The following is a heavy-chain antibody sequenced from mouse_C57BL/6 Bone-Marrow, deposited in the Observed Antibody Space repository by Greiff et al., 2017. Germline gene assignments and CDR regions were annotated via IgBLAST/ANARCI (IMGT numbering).Heavy chain of an antibody. Sequence: VQLQQSGAELVRPGASVKLSCTASGFNIKDDYMHWVKQRPEQGLEWIGWIDPENGDTEYASKFQGKATITADTSSNTAYLQLSSLTSEDTAVYYCTTWTYYVSSYDWYFDVWGTGTTVTVSS. CDR3: TTWTYYVSSYDWYFDV. D-gene: IGHD1-1*01. CDR1: GFNIKDDY. J-gene: IGHJ1*03. V-gene: IGHV14-4*01. CDR2: IDPENGDT.